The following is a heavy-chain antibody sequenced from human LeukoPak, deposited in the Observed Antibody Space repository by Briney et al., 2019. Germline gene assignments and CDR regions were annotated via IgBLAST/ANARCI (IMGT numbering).Heavy chain of an antibody. V-gene: IGHV3-9*01. CDR3: ARDPYYYESSGYFFGAFDI. CDR2: ISWNSGSI. D-gene: IGHD3-22*01. CDR1: GFTFDDYA. Sequence: GGSLRLSCAASGFTFDDYAMHWVRQAPGKGPEWVSGISWNSGSIGYADSVKGRFTISRDNAKNSLHLQMNSLRAEDTAVYYCARDPYYYESSGYFFGAFDIWGQGTMVTVSS. J-gene: IGHJ3*02.